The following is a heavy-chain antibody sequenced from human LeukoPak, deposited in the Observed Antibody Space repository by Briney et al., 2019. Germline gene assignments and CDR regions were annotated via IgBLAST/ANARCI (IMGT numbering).Heavy chain of an antibody. J-gene: IGHJ4*02. CDR1: GYTFTSYY. Sequence: ASVKVSCKASGYTFTSYYIHWVRQAPGQGLEWVGKINPGDYSTNCAQKFQGRVTMTRDTSTSTVYMEVSSLKSEDTAVYYCARDGYPVIGVTWPDCWGQGTLVTVSS. CDR3: ARDGYPVIGVTWPDC. D-gene: IGHD5-18*01. CDR2: INPGDYST. V-gene: IGHV1-46*01.